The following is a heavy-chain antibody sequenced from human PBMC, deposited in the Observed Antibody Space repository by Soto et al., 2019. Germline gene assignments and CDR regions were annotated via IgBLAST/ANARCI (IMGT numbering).Heavy chain of an antibody. Sequence: GSLRLSCAASGFTFSSYATSWVRQAPGKGLEWVSAISGSGGSTYYADSVKGRFTISRDNSKNTLYLQMNSLRAEDTAVYYCAKVRDSSGYYYPYFDYWGQGTLVTVS. CDR3: AKVRDSSGYYYPYFDY. V-gene: IGHV3-23*01. D-gene: IGHD3-22*01. CDR2: ISGSGGST. J-gene: IGHJ4*02. CDR1: GFTFSSYA.